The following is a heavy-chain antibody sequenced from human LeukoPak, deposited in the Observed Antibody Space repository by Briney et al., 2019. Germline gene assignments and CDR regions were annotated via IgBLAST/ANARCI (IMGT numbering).Heavy chain of an antibody. CDR3: ARTGLSGYFDY. J-gene: IGHJ4*02. CDR2: ISSSSSYI. V-gene: IGHV3-21*01. Sequence: GGSLRLSCAASGFTFSSYSMNWVREAPGKGLEWVSSISSSSSYIYYADSVKGRFTISRDNAKNSLYLQMNSLRAEDTAVYYCARTGLSGYFDYWGQGTLVTVSS. CDR1: GFTFSSYS. D-gene: IGHD3-3*01.